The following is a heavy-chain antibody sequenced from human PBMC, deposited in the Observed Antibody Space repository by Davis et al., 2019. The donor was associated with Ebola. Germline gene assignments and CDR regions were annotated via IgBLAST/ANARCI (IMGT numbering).Heavy chain of an antibody. Sequence: GESLKISCAASGFTFSRFAMHWVRQAPGKGLDWVAVISYDGSSKYYADSVKGRFTISRDSSKNTLYLQMNSLRAEDTAVYYCARNYDFWSGLGDWGQGTLVTVSS. D-gene: IGHD3-3*01. J-gene: IGHJ4*02. CDR1: GFTFSRFA. CDR2: ISYDGSSK. CDR3: ARNYDFWSGLGD. V-gene: IGHV3-30-3*01.